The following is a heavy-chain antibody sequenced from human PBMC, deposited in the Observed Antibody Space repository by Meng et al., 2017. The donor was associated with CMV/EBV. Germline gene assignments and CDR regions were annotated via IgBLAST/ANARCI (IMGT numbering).Heavy chain of an antibody. CDR2: MNPNSGNT. V-gene: IGHV1-8*01. J-gene: IGHJ6*02. Sequence: ASAKVSCKASGYTFTTYDINWVRHATGQGLEWMGWMNPNSGNTGYAQKFQGRVTLTRSTSISTAYMELMSLTSDDTAVYYCARTRIEVEPDGRKIKYYNYGMDVWGQGTTVTVSS. CDR1: GYTFTTYD. D-gene: IGHD2-2*01. CDR3: ARTRIEVEPDGRKIKYYNYGMDV.